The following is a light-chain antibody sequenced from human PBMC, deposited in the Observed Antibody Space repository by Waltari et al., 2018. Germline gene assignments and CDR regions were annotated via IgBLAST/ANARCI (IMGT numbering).Light chain of an antibody. Sequence: DIVVTQSPLSLPVTPGEPASISCRSSQSLLHRNGNNYLDWYLQKPGQSPQLLIYLGSNRASGVPDRFRGRGSGTEFTLTISRVEAEDVGVYYCMQSLQTLWTFGQGTKVEIK. V-gene: IGKV2-28*01. CDR3: MQSLQTLWT. J-gene: IGKJ1*01. CDR1: QSLLHRNGNNY. CDR2: LGS.